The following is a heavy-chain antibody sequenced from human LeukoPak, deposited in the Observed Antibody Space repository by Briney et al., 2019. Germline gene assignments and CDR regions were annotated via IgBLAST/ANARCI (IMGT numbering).Heavy chain of an antibody. V-gene: IGHV4-34*01. Sequence: RSSETLSLTCAVYGGSFSGYYWSWIRQPPGKGLEWIGEINHSGSTNYNPSLKSRVTISVDTSKNQFSLKLSSVTAADTAVYYCARALSGYSSSRSLDGYYYYYMDVWGKGTTVTVSS. CDR2: INHSGST. D-gene: IGHD6-13*01. CDR1: GGSFSGYY. CDR3: ARALSGYSSSRSLDGYYYYYMDV. J-gene: IGHJ6*03.